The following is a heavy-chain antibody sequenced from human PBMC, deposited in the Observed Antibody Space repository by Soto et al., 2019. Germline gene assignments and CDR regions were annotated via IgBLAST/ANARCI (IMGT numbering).Heavy chain of an antibody. CDR2: INPSGGST. D-gene: IGHD3-22*01. Sequence: ASVKVSCKASGYTVTSYYMHWVRQAPGQGLEWMGIINPSGGSTRYAQKFQGRVTMTRDTSTSTVYMELSSLRSEDTAVYYCSRHHYYDSSGLGYFDYWGQGTLVTVSS. V-gene: IGHV1-46*01. CDR1: GYTVTSYY. J-gene: IGHJ4*02. CDR3: SRHHYYDSSGLGYFDY.